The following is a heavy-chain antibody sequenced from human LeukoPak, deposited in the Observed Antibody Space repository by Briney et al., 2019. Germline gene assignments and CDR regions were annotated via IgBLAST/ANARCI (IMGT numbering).Heavy chain of an antibody. J-gene: IGHJ4*02. CDR2: INPNSGGA. V-gene: IGHV1-2*02. D-gene: IGHD4-17*01. Sequence: ASVKVSCKSSGYTFTGYYMHWVRQAHGQGLGWMGGINPNSGGANYAQKFQGRVTMTSYTSISTAYMELIRLTSDDTAVYCCARHRDYGDYSFGYWGQGNLVTVS. CDR1: GYTFTGYY. CDR3: ARHRDYGDYSFGY.